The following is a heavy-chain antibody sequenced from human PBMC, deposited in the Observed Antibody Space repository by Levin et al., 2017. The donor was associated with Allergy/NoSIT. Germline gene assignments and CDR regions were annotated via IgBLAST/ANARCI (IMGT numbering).Heavy chain of an antibody. CDR2: IYYSGST. D-gene: IGHD6-6*01. CDR1: GGSISSYY. Sequence: GSLRLSCTVSGGSISSYYWSWIRQPPGKGLEWIGYIYYSGSTNYNPSLKSRVTISVDTSKNQFSLKLSSVTAADTAVYYCARDPGEQLGTSQYYFDYWGQGTLVTVSS. CDR3: ARDPGEQLGTSQYYFDY. J-gene: IGHJ4*02. V-gene: IGHV4-59*01.